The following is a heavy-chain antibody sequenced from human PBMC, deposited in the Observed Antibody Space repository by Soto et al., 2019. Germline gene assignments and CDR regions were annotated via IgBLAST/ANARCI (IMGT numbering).Heavy chain of an antibody. CDR3: ANSVPAQPVDF. D-gene: IGHD2-2*01. CDR1: GFTFSSYS. J-gene: IGHJ3*01. CDR2: IASRSDYI. V-gene: IGHV3-21*02. Sequence: EVQLVESGGGLVKPGESLRLSCAASGFTFSSYSMNWIRQGPGKGLEWVSSIASRSDYIFYADSVRGRFTISRDNAKNSLYLQMNSLRAEDTAVYYCANSVPAQPVDFWGQGTMVSVSS.